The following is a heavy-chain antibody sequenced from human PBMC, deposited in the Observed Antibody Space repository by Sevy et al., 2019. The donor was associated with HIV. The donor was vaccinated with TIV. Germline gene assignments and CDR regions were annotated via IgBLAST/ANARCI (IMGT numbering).Heavy chain of an antibody. D-gene: IGHD1-26*01. CDR2: VFQSWST. J-gene: IGHJ4*02. CDR3: AGEDSAFYFRD. Sequence: SETLSLTCTVSGDALSSSSYFWGWIRQPPGRELEWIGNVFQSWSTSYNPALKSRVTISVDTSKNHFSLKLTSVTAADTAVYYRAGEDSAFYFRDWGEGTLVSVSS. CDR1: GDALSSSSYF. V-gene: IGHV4-39*02.